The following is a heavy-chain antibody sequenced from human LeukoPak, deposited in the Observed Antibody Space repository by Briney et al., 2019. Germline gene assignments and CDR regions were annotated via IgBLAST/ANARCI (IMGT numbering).Heavy chain of an antibody. CDR3: ARGYCSGGSCYLGAFDI. V-gene: IGHV1-2*02. J-gene: IGHJ3*02. CDR1: GYTFTGYY. Sequence: GASVKVSCKASGYTFTGYYMHWVRQAPGQGGEGMGWINPNSGGTNYAQKFQGRVTITRDTTISTAYMEMRRLRDSETAVYYCARGYCSGGSCYLGAFDIWGQGTMVTVSS. D-gene: IGHD2-15*01. CDR2: INPNSGGT.